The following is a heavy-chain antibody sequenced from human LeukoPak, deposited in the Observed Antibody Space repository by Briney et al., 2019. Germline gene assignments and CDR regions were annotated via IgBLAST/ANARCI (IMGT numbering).Heavy chain of an antibody. V-gene: IGHV1-18*01. CDR2: ISAYNGNT. D-gene: IGHD3-22*01. J-gene: IGHJ4*02. CDR3: AAGPGGYDSSGYPDY. CDR1: GYTFSGYY. Sequence: RASVKVSCKASGYTFSGYYMHWVRQAPGQGLEWMGWISAYNGNTNYAQKLQGRVTMTTDTSTSTAYMELRSLRSDDTAVYYCAAGPGGYDSSGYPDYWGQGTLVTVSS.